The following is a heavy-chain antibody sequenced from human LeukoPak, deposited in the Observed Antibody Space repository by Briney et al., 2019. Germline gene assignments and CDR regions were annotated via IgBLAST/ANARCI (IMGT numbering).Heavy chain of an antibody. CDR2: IKQDGSEK. V-gene: IGHV3-7*01. D-gene: IGHD3-22*01. Sequence: PGGSLRLSCAASGFTLSSYWMSWVRQAPGKGLEWVANIKQDGSEKYYVDSVKGRFTISRDNAKNSLYLQMNSLRAEDTAVYYCARDHHRRLYDSQARDTFDLWGQGTMVTVSS. CDR1: GFTLSSYW. J-gene: IGHJ3*01. CDR3: ARDHHRRLYDSQARDTFDL.